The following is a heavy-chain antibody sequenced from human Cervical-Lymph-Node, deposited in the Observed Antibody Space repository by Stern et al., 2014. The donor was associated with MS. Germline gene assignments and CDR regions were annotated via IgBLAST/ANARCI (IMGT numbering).Heavy chain of an antibody. V-gene: IGHV3-30*03. J-gene: IGHJ4*02. CDR2: ISYDGNHK. CDR3: ARDYEDTSMLFDH. Sequence: VQLVESGGAVVQPGRSLRLSCAASGFTFSSYGMHWVRQAPGQGLEWVTVISYDGNHKYYAASVKGRFTISRDNPKNTLHLQMNSVTPDDTAIYYCARDYEDTSMLFDHWGQGTLVTVSS. D-gene: IGHD2-8*01. CDR1: GFTFSSYG.